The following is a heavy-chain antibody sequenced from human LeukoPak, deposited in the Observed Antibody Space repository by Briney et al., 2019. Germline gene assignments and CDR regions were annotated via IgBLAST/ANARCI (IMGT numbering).Heavy chain of an antibody. CDR1: GFTFSSYA. Sequence: PGGSLRLSCAASGFTFSSYAMSWVRQAPGKGLEWVSGISGSGGNTYYADSVKGRFTISRDNSKNTLYLQMNSLRVEDTAVYYCAKDRRGRSGWYEDFDSWGQGTLVTVSS. D-gene: IGHD6-19*01. CDR2: ISGSGGNT. V-gene: IGHV3-23*01. CDR3: AKDRRGRSGWYEDFDS. J-gene: IGHJ4*02.